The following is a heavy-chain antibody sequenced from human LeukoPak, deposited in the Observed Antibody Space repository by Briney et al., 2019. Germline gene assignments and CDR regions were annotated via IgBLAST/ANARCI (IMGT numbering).Heavy chain of an antibody. D-gene: IGHD3-22*01. CDR1: GDSIRSYY. Sequence: SETLSLTCTVSGDSIRSYYWSWIRKAPGKGLEWIGYIYFTGSTNYNPSLKSRVTIAADTSENQLSLKLSSVTAADTAVYYCARHYYDSSGYYYSSKNYFDSWGQGSLVTVSS. J-gene: IGHJ4*02. CDR3: ARHYYDSSGYYYSSKNYFDS. CDR2: IYFTGST. V-gene: IGHV4-59*08.